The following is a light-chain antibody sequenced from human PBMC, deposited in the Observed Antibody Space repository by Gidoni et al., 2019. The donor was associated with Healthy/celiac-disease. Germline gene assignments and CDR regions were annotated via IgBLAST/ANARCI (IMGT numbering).Light chain of an antibody. V-gene: IGKV1-39*01. J-gene: IGKJ2*01. Sequence: DIQMTQSPSSLSSSVGDRVTSTCGASQSISSYLNWYQQKPGKAPKLLIYAASSLQSGVPSRFSGSGSGTDFTLTISSLQPEDFATYYCQQSYSTRYTFXQXTKLEIK. CDR1: QSISSY. CDR2: AAS. CDR3: QQSYSTRYT.